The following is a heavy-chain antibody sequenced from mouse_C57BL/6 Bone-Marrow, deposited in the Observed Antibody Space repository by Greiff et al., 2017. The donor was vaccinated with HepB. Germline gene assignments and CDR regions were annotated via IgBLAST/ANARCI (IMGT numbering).Heavy chain of an antibody. CDR1: GFNIKNTY. V-gene: IGHV14-3*01. Sequence: VQLKESVAELVRPGASVKLSCTASGFNIKNTYMHWVKQRPEQGLEWIGIIDPANGNTKYAPKFQGQATITADTTSNTAYLQLSSLTSEDTAMYYCAREYSSPYAIDYWGQGTSVTVSS. D-gene: IGHD1-1*01. J-gene: IGHJ4*01. CDR3: AREYSSPYAIDY. CDR2: IDPANGNT.